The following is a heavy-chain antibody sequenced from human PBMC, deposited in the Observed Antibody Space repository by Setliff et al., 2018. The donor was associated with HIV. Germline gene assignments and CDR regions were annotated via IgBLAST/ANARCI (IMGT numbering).Heavy chain of an antibody. CDR3: ARVPLSGWLYFDY. CDR1: GGTFSSYA. V-gene: IGHV1-69*05. CDR2: IIPIYGTA. D-gene: IGHD6-19*01. Sequence: KASGGTFSSYAISWVRQAPGQGLEWMGGIIPIYGTANYAQKLQGRVTMTTDTSTSTAYMELRSLRSDDTAVYYCARVPLSGWLYFDYWGQGTLVTVSS. J-gene: IGHJ4*02.